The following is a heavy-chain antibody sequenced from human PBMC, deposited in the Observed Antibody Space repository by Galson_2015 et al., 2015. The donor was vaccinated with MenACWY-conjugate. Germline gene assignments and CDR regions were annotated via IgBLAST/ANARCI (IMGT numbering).Heavy chain of an antibody. Sequence: SLRLSCAASGFTFSSYPMHWVRQTPGKGLEWVALMSYDGSNQYYADSLKGRLTIPRDNSKSTLYLQMDSLRAEDTAVYYCARGLIGYSSGPLDFWGQGALVTVSS. D-gene: IGHD6-19*01. CDR1: GFTFSSYP. CDR3: ARGLIGYSSGPLDF. CDR2: MSYDGSNQ. J-gene: IGHJ4*02. V-gene: IGHV3-30*01.